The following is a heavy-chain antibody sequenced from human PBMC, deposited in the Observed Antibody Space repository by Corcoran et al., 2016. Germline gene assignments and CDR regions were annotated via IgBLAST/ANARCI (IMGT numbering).Heavy chain of an antibody. CDR1: GGTFSSYA. V-gene: IGHV1-69*06. Sequence: QVQLVQSGAEVKEPGSSVKVSCKAPGGTFSSYAISWVRQAPGQGLEWMGGIIPIFGTANYAQKFQGRVTLTADKSTSTAYMELSSLRSEDTAGYYCARGYCSGGSCYPPRNDAFDIWGQGTMVTVSS. D-gene: IGHD2-15*01. CDR3: ARGYCSGGSCYPPRNDAFDI. CDR2: IIPIFGTA. J-gene: IGHJ3*02.